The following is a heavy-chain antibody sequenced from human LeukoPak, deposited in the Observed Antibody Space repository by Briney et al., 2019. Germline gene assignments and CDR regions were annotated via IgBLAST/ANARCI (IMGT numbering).Heavy chain of an antibody. CDR3: ARDGPSSGWGRLVYYYYMDV. CDR2: INPNSGGT. Sequence: GASVKVSCKASGYTFTGYYMHWVRQAPRQGLEWMGWINPNSGGTNYAQKFQGRVTMTRDTSISTAYMELSRLRSDDTAVYYCARDGPSSGWGRLVYYYYMDVWGKGTTVTVSS. J-gene: IGHJ6*03. CDR1: GYTFTGYY. D-gene: IGHD6-19*01. V-gene: IGHV1-2*02.